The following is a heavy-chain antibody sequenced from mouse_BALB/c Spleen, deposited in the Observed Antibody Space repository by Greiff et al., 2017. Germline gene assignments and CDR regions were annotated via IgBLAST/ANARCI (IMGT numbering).Heavy chain of an antibody. J-gene: IGHJ2*01. D-gene: IGHD2-2*01. CDR1: GYTFTDYW. Sequence: QVQLQQPGAELVMPGASVTMSCKASGYTFTDYWMHWVKQRPGQGLEWIGAIDTSDSYTSYNQKFKGKATLTVDESSSTAYMQLSSLTSEDSAVYYCARWGYDDYWGQGTTLTVSA. CDR2: IDTSDSYT. CDR3: ARWGYDDY. V-gene: IGHV1-69*01.